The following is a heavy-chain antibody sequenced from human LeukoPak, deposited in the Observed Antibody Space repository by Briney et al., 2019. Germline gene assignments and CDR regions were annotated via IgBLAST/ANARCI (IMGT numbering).Heavy chain of an antibody. CDR3: ARRGYSSSWYCSFDY. V-gene: IGHV3-7*01. CDR2: IKQDGSEK. CDR1: GFTFSSYW. D-gene: IGHD6-13*01. Sequence: GGSLRLSCAASGFTFSSYWMSWVRQAPGKGLEWVANIKQDGSEKYYVDSVKGRFTISRDNAKNSLYLQMNSLRAEDTAVYYCARRGYSSSWYCSFDYWGQGTLVTVSP. J-gene: IGHJ4*02.